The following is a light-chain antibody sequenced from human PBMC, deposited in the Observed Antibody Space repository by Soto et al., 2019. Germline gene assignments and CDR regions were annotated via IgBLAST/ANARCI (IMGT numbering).Light chain of an antibody. CDR3: CSYAGSSTYV. V-gene: IGLV2-23*02. CDR1: SSDVGSYNL. CDR2: EVT. J-gene: IGLJ1*01. Sequence: QSALTQPASVSGSPGQSITTSCTGTSSDVGSYNLVSWYQQHPDKAPKLMISEVTKRPSGVSNRFSGSKSGNTASLTISGLQAEDEADYYCCSYAGSSTYVFGTGTKVTVL.